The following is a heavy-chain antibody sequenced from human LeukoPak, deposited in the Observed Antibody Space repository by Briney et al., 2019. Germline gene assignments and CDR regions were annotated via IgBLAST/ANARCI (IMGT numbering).Heavy chain of an antibody. CDR3: ARVYSSYYYFDS. J-gene: IGHJ4*02. D-gene: IGHD6-19*01. Sequence: SETLSLTCTVSGGSISGYYWSWIRQPAGKGLEWIGRVYTSGSSKNNPSLKSRVTMSVDTTKNQFSLKLSSVTAADTAVHYCARVYSSYYYFDSWGQGTLVTVSS. CDR1: GGSISGYY. V-gene: IGHV4-4*07. CDR2: VYTSGSS.